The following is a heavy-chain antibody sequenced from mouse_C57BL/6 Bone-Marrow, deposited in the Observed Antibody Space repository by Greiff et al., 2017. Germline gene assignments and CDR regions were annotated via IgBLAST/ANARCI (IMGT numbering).Heavy chain of an antibody. Sequence: EVTLVESGGGLVQPKGSLKLSCAASGFTFNTYAMHWVRQAPGKGLEWVARIRSKSSNYETSYADSVKNRFSISRDDSHRLLYLHMNDLKTEVTAMYYCVIDPDFYYFDYWGQGTTLTVSS. CDR2: IRSKSSNYET. CDR3: VIDPDFYYFDY. J-gene: IGHJ2*01. CDR1: GFTFNTYA. V-gene: IGHV10-3*01.